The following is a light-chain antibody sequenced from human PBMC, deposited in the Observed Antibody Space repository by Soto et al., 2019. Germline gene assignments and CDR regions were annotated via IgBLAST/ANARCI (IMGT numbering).Light chain of an antibody. J-gene: IGLJ2*01. CDR1: SSNIGIDY. V-gene: IGLV1-51*02. CDR2: EDN. Sequence: QSVLTQPPSVSAAPGQKVTISCSGSSSNIGIDYVSWYQQLPGTAPKLHIYEDNKRPSGIPDRFSGSKSGTSATLDITGLQTGDEADYYCGAWDTSLSGGIFGGGTKLTVL. CDR3: GAWDTSLSGGI.